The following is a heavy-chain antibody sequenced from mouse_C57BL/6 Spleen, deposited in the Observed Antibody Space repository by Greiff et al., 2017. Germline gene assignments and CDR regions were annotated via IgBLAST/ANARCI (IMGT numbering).Heavy chain of an antibody. D-gene: IGHD1-1*01. CDR3: TKHEEEDYGSSYGYFDV. CDR1: GYTFTEYT. Sequence: VQLQQSGAELVKPGASVKLSCKASGYTFTEYTIHWVKQRSGQGLEWIGWFYPGSGCIKYNEKFKDKATLTADKSSSAGYMELSRLTSEDSAVYVGTKHEEEDYGSSYGYFDVWGTGTTVTDSA. J-gene: IGHJ1*03. CDR2: FYPGSGCI. V-gene: IGHV1-62-2*01.